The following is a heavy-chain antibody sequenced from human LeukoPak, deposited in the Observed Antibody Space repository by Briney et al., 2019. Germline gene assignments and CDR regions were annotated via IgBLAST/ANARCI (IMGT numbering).Heavy chain of an antibody. V-gene: IGHV3-7*03. CDR1: GFTLSSLW. Sequence: GGSLRLSGVDSGFTLSSLWMMWVHQAPGEGLEWVTNINRDGSEKNYVDSVKGRFTITRDNAENSLYLQMNSLKVEDSAIYYCATYDSWSGYNIAYWGQGTLVTVSS. J-gene: IGHJ4*02. D-gene: IGHD3-3*01. CDR2: INRDGSEK. CDR3: ATYDSWSGYNIAY.